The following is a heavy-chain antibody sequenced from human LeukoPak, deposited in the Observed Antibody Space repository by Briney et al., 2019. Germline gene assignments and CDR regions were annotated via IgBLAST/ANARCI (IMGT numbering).Heavy chain of an antibody. CDR3: ARDTKWTFDY. CDR2: ISSSSSYI. CDR1: GFTFSNAW. D-gene: IGHD2-8*01. J-gene: IGHJ4*02. Sequence: GGSLRLSCAASGFTFSNAWMSWVRQAPGKGLEWVSSISSSSSYIYYADSVKGRFTISRDNAKNSLYLQMNSLRAEDTAVYYCARDTKWTFDYWGQGTLVTVSS. V-gene: IGHV3-21*01.